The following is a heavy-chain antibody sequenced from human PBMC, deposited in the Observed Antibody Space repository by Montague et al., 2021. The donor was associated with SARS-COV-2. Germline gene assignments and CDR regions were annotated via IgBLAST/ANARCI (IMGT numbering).Heavy chain of an antibody. CDR2: INHSGST. V-gene: IGHV4-34*01. CDR1: GGSFSGYY. J-gene: IGHJ2*01. Sequence: SETLSLTCAVYGGSFSGYYWSWIRQPPGKGLEWIGEINHSGSTNXNPSLKSRVTISVDTSKNQFSLKLSSVTAADTAVYYCARPRRPYCSSTSCPNWYFDLWGRGTLVTVSS. D-gene: IGHD2-2*01. CDR3: ARPRRPYCSSTSCPNWYFDL.